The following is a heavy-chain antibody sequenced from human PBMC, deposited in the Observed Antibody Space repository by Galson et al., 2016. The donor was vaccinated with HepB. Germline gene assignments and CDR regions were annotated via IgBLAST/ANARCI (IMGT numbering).Heavy chain of an antibody. D-gene: IGHD5-12*01. Sequence: SVKVSCKASGGTFESFAFSWVQQAPGQGLEWMGSIIPVLDKTTFAQNFQGRITLTADESTSTVYMELSRLTSDDTAVYFCARDWQWLRSEPHAVDIWGQGTRVTVSS. CDR2: IIPVLDKT. CDR3: ARDWQWLRSEPHAVDI. J-gene: IGHJ3*02. V-gene: IGHV1-69*11. CDR1: GGTFESFA.